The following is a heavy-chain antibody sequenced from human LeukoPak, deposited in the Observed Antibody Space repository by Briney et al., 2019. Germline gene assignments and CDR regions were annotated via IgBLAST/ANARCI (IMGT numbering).Heavy chain of an antibody. CDR2: IYYSGST. CDR3: ARVRNTNWLAYCSGGSCGGPFDY. V-gene: IGHV4-59*01. D-gene: IGHD2-15*01. J-gene: IGHJ4*02. CDR1: GGSISSYY. Sequence: PSETLSLTCTVSGGSISSYYWSWIRQPPGKGLEWIGYIYYSGSTNYNPSLKSRVTISVDKSKNQFSLRLSSVTAADTAVYYCARVRNTNWLAYCSGGSCGGPFDYWGQGTLVTVSS.